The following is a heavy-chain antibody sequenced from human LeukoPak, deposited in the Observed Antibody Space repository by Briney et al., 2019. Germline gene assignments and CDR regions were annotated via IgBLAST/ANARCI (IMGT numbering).Heavy chain of an antibody. D-gene: IGHD6-19*01. J-gene: IGHJ4*02. CDR3: ARIRYSSGWLDY. Sequence: SETLSLTCTVSGGSISSSSYYWGWIRQPPGKGLEWIGSIYYSGSTYYNPSLKSRVTISVDTSKNQFSLKLSSVTAADTAVYYCARIRYSSGWLDYWGQGTLVTVSS. V-gene: IGHV4-39*07. CDR1: GGSISSSSYY. CDR2: IYYSGST.